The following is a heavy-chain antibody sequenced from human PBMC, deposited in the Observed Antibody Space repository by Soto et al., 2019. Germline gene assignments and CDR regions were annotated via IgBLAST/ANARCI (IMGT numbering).Heavy chain of an antibody. J-gene: IGHJ4*02. Sequence: GGSLRLSCAASGFTFGSYSMSWVRQAPGKGLEWVSYISSSSSTIYYADSVKGRFTISRDNAKNSLNLQMSSLRAEDTAVYYCARGGRSGWYDYWGQGTLVTVSS. CDR1: GFTFGSYS. D-gene: IGHD6-19*01. CDR3: ARGGRSGWYDY. V-gene: IGHV3-48*01. CDR2: ISSSSSTI.